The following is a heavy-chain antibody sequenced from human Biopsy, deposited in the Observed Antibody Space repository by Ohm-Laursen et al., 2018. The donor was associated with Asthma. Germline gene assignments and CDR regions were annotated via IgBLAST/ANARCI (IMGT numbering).Heavy chain of an antibody. CDR3: ARDQGDSKFDY. Sequence: GTLSLTCSVSGGSFRDYSWGWIRQPPGKGLEWIGEITHSGRSNYNPSLKSRVTISVDTSKNQLSLNLTSVIAADTAVYYCARDQGDSKFDYWGQGILVTVSS. CDR1: GGSFRDYS. D-gene: IGHD3-16*01. CDR2: ITHSGRS. J-gene: IGHJ4*02. V-gene: IGHV4-34*01.